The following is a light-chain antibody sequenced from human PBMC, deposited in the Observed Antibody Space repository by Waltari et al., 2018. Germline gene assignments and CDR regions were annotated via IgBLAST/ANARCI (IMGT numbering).Light chain of an antibody. V-gene: IGKV3-20*01. CDR2: GAS. CDR3: QHYDTSPQT. J-gene: IGKJ1*01. Sequence: EIVLTQSPGTLSLSPGERATLTCRASQSLTNNYLAWYQQKPGQAPRLLIFGASSRATGIPDRFSGSGSGTNFTLTISRLEPEDFAVYYCQHYDTSPQTFGQGTRVEIK. CDR1: QSLTNNY.